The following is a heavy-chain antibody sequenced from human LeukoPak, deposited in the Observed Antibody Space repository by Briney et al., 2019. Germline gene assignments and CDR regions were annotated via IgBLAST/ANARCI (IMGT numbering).Heavy chain of an antibody. CDR3: ARDGYNPIDY. Sequence: SETLSLTCTVSGGSISSSTYYWGWIRQPPGKGLEWIGTIYYSGSTYFNPSLKSRVTISVDTSKNQFSLELSSLTAADTAVYYCARDGYNPIDYWGQGTLVTVSS. D-gene: IGHD5-24*01. CDR2: IYYSGST. CDR1: GGSISSSTYY. J-gene: IGHJ4*02. V-gene: IGHV4-39*07.